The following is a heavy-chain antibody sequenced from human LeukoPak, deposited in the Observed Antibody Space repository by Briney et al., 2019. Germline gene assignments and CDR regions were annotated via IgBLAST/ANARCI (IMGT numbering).Heavy chain of an antibody. CDR3: ARDPYGSIDY. CDR2: IYYSGST. J-gene: IGHJ4*02. V-gene: IGHV4-31*03. Sequence: SRTLSLTCTVSGGSISSGGYYWSWIRQHPGKGLEWIGHIYYSGSTYYNPSLKSRVTISVDTSKNQFSLKLSSVTAADTAVYYCARDPYGSIDYWGQGTLVTVSS. CDR1: GGSISSGGYY. D-gene: IGHD3-10*01.